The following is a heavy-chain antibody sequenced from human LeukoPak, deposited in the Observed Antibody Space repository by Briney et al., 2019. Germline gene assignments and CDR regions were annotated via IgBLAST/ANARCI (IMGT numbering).Heavy chain of an antibody. CDR1: GFMFNTYS. CDR3: VSSLEFDY. Sequence: GGSLRLSCAASGFMFNTYSMNWVRQAPGKGLEWVSYIKSSSDTIYYADSVKGRFTISRDNAKNSLYLQMNSLRDEDTAVYFCVSSLEFDYWGQGTLVTVSS. V-gene: IGHV3-48*02. J-gene: IGHJ4*02. CDR2: IKSSSDTI. D-gene: IGHD3-3*01.